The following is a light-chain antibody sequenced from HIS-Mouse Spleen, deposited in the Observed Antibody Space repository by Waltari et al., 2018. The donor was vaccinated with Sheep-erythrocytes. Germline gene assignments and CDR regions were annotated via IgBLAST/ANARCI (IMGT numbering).Light chain of an antibody. CDR3: CSYAGSYNHV. J-gene: IGLJ1*01. Sequence: QSALTQPRXXXGSXXQSITISXPGTXSDXGGXXXVAXYXQHPGKAPKLMSYDVSKRPSXXXXRFSGSXXXXXASLXXSGLQAEDEADYYCCSYAGSYNHVFAXGTKVTVL. CDR1: XSDXGGXXX. CDR2: DVS. V-gene: IGLV2-11*01.